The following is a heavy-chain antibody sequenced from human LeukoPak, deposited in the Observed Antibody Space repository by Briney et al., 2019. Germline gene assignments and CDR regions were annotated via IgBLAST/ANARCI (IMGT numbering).Heavy chain of an antibody. Sequence: PSETLSLTCTVSGGSITSSNYFWGWIRQSPGKGLEWIGSIYYSGSTYYNPSLKSRVTISVETSKLQFSLKLSSVTAADSAVYYCARDSCSSTSCRRKFDNWGQGTLVTVSS. D-gene: IGHD2-2*01. CDR1: GGSITSSNYF. J-gene: IGHJ4*02. CDR3: ARDSCSSTSCRRKFDN. CDR2: IYYSGST. V-gene: IGHV4-39*07.